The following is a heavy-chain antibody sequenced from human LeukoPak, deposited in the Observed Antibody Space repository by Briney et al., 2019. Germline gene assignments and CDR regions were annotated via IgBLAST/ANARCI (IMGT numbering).Heavy chain of an antibody. CDR2: IYPGDSDT. CDR3: ARQYANYYYYYMDV. Sequence: GESLKTSCKGSGSSFTSYWIGWGRQMPGKGGGWRGIIYPGDSDTRYSPSFQGQVTISADKSISTAYLQWSSLKASDTAMYYCARQYANYYYYYMDVWGKGTTVTVSS. D-gene: IGHD2-8*01. V-gene: IGHV5-51*01. J-gene: IGHJ6*03. CDR1: GSSFTSYW.